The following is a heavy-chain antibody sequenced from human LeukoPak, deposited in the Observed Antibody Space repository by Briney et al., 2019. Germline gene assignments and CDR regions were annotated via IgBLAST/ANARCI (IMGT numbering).Heavy chain of an antibody. CDR2: IGYDGTTK. D-gene: IGHD2-2*02. J-gene: IGHJ4*02. CDR3: ARVWSPYCSTTSCDSPFDY. V-gene: IGHV3-30*02. CDR1: GLTFTSYD. Sequence: GGSLRLSCAASGLTFTSYDLHWVRQAPGKGLEWVAFIGYDGTTKYYTDSVKGRFTISRDDSKNTLSLQMNSLRVEDTAVYYCARVWSPYCSTTSCDSPFDYWAREPWSPSPQ.